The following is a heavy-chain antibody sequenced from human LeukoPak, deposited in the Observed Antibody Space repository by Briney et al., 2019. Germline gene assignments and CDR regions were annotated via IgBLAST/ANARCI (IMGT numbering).Heavy chain of an antibody. J-gene: IGHJ3*01. CDR3: ARSRLAHPFYDILTVPNAFDL. D-gene: IGHD3-9*01. CDR1: GFNFGSYW. V-gene: IGHV3-7*01. Sequence: GGSLRLSCAASGFNFGSYWMTWVRQAPGKGLEWVASVKQDESEKYVDSVKGRFTVARDDAKNSLSLQMNNLRAEDTAVYYCARSRLAHPFYDILTVPNAFDLWGQGTMVTVSS. CDR2: VKQDESEK.